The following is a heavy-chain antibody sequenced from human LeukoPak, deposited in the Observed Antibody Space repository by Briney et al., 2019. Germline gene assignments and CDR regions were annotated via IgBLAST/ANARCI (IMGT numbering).Heavy chain of an antibody. CDR2: INSNSGGT. CDR1: GYTFTGYY. Sequence: ASVKVSCKASGYTFTGYYIHWVRQAPGQGLEWMGWINSNSGGTNSAQKFQGRVTMTRDTSISTAYMELTSLRSDDTAVYYCARDPGVTNWFDPWGQGTLVTVSS. J-gene: IGHJ5*02. D-gene: IGHD2-21*02. V-gene: IGHV1-2*02. CDR3: ARDPGVTNWFDP.